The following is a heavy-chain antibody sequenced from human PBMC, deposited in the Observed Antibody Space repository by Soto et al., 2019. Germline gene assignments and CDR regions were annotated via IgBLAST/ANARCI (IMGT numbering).Heavy chain of an antibody. Sequence: PSETLSLTCAVYGGSFSGYYWSWFFQPPGKGLEWIGEINHSGSTNYNPSLKSRVTISVDTSKNQFSLKLSSVTAADTAVYYCASQNRYLHWLDHGVFDYRGQGTLVTVYS. CDR3: ASQNRYLHWLDHGVFDY. D-gene: IGHD3-9*01. CDR2: INHSGST. J-gene: IGHJ4*02. CDR1: GGSFSGYY. V-gene: IGHV4-34*01.